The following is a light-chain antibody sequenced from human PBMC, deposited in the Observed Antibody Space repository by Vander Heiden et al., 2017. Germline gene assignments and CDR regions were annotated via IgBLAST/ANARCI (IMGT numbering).Light chain of an antibody. CDR2: GNS. CDR3: QSYDSSLSGSV. CDR1: SSNIGAGYD. V-gene: IGLV1-40*01. J-gene: IGLJ3*02. Sequence: QSVLTQPPSASGAPRQMVTMSCTGSSSNIGAGYDVHWYQQLPGTAPKLLIYGNSNRPSGVPDRFSGSKSGTSASLAITGLQAEDEADYYCQSYDSSLSGSVFGGGTKLTVL.